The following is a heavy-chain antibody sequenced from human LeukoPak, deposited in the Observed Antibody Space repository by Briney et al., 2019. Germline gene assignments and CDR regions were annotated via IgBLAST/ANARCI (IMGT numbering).Heavy chain of an antibody. CDR3: ARDWRGPRRGFDY. CDR1: GFTVSSNY. Sequence: GGSLRLSCAASGFTVSSNYMSWVRQAPGKGLEWVSVIYSGGSTYYADSVKGRFTISRDNSKNTLYLQMNSLRAEDPAVYYCARDWRGPRRGFDYWGQGTLVTVSS. V-gene: IGHV3-53*01. CDR2: IYSGGST. D-gene: IGHD3-10*01. J-gene: IGHJ4*02.